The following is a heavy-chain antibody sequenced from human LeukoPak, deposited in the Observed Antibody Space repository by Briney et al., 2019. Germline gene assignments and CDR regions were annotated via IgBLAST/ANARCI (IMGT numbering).Heavy chain of an antibody. J-gene: IGHJ6*02. CDR3: ARDPHSSGYYYDMNYYYYGMDV. CDR2: ISTYNGHT. D-gene: IGHD3-22*01. V-gene: IGHV1-18*01. Sequence: ASVKVSCKASGYTFTSYGISWVRQAPGQGLEWMGWISTYNGHTNYARKVQGRVTMTTDTSTSTAYMELRSLRSDDTAVYYCARDPHSSGYYYDMNYYYYGMDVWGQGTTVTVSS. CDR1: GYTFTSYG.